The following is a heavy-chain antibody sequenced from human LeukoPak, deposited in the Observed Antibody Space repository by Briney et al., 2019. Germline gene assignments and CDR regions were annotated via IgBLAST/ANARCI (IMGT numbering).Heavy chain of an antibody. CDR3: AKGSRGWYSWYFDV. D-gene: IGHD6-19*01. J-gene: IGHJ2*01. V-gene: IGHV3-30*18. CDR2: ISYDGSNK. Sequence: GRSLRLSCAASGFTFSSYGMHWVRQAPGKGLEWVAVISYDGSNKYYADSVKGRFTISRDNSKNTLYLQMNSLRAEDTAVYYCAKGSRGWYSWYFDVWGRGTLVTVSS. CDR1: GFTFSSYG.